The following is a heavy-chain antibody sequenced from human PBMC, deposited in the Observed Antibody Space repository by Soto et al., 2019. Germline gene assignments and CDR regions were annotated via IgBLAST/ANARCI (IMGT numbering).Heavy chain of an antibody. J-gene: IGHJ4*02. V-gene: IGHV5-51*01. CDR3: ARRSKIYDSSGYYLGFVYYFDY. CDR2: IYPGDSDT. CDR1: GYSFTSYW. Sequence: PGESLKISCKGSGYSFTSYWIGWVRQMPGKGLEWMGIIYPGDSDTRYSPSFQGQVTISADKSISTAYLQWSSLKASDTAMYYCARRSKIYDSSGYYLGFVYYFDYWGQGTLVTVYS. D-gene: IGHD3-22*01.